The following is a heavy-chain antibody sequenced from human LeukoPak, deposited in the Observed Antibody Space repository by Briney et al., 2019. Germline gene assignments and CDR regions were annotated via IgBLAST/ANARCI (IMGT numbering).Heavy chain of an antibody. CDR2: ISTGSAVI. D-gene: IGHD2-15*01. CDR1: GFTFSTYS. V-gene: IGHV3-48*01. CDR3: ARDVGYCSGGSCYRWFAS. J-gene: IGHJ5*01. Sequence: PGGSLRLSCAASGFTFSTYSMSWVRQAPGKGLEWVSYISTGSAVIYYADSVKGRLTISRDDARNSVSLQMNSLRADDTAVYYCARDVGYCSGGSCYRWFASWGQGTLVTVSS.